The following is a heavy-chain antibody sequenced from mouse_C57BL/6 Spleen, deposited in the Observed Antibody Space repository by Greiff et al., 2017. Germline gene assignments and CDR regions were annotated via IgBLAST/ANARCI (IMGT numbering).Heavy chain of an antibody. D-gene: IGHD2-4*01. CDR1: GYAFSSSW. V-gene: IGHV1-82*01. CDR3: ARYGDYDWYVDV. CDR2: IYPGDGDT. J-gene: IGHJ1*03. Sequence: QVQLQQSGPELVKPGASVKISCKASGYAFSSSWMNWVKQRPGKGLEWIGRIYPGDGDTNYNGKFKGKATLTADKSSSTAYMQLSSLTSEDSAVYFCARYGDYDWYVDVWGTGTTVTVSS.